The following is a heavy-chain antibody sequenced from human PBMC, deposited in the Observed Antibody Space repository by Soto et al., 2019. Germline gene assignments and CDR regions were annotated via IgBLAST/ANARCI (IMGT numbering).Heavy chain of an antibody. Sequence: PGGSQILSCAASGFTFSSYWMHWVRQAPGKGLVWVSRINSDGSSTSYADSVKGRFTISRDNAKNTLYLQMNSLRAEDTAVYYCARDVVFLPGFHWYFDLWGRGTLVTVSS. CDR2: INSDGSST. CDR3: ARDVVFLPGFHWYFDL. CDR1: GFTFSSYW. V-gene: IGHV3-74*01. D-gene: IGHD3-10*01. J-gene: IGHJ2*01.